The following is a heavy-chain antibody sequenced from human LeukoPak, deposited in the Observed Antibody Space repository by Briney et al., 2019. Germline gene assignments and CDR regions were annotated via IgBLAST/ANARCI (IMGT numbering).Heavy chain of an antibody. J-gene: IGHJ4*02. Sequence: PGGSLRLSCAASGFTFSSYEMNWVRQAPGKGLEWVSYISSSGSTIYYADSVKGRFTISRDNARNSLYLQMNSLRAEDTAVYYCARDSYGGPDYWGQGTLVTASS. CDR3: ARDSYGGPDY. CDR1: GFTFSSYE. V-gene: IGHV3-48*03. D-gene: IGHD4-23*01. CDR2: ISSSGSTI.